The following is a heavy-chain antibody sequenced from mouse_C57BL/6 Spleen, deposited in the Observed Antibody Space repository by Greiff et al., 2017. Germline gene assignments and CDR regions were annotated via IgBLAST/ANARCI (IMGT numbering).Heavy chain of an antibody. J-gene: IGHJ2*01. CDR3: ARSGVITTVVAPLDY. V-gene: IGHV1-81*01. D-gene: IGHD1-1*01. CDR2: IYPRSGNT. Sequence: QVQLQQSGAELARPGASVKLSCKASGYTFTSYGISWVKQRTGQGLEWIGEIYPRSGNTYYNEKFKGKATLTADKSSSTAYMELRSLTSEDSAVYFCARSGVITTVVAPLDYWGQGTTLTVSS. CDR1: GYTFTSYG.